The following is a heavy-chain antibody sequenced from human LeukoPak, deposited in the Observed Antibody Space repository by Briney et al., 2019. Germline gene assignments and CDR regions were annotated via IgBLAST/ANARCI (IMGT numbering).Heavy chain of an antibody. Sequence: SETLSLTCTVSGGSISSSNYYWGWIRQPPGKGLEWIVSIYYSGSTYYNPSRKSRITISVDTSKNQFSLKLSSVTAADTAVYYCAGQPQRLGRFDYWGQGTLVTVSS. CDR3: AGQPQRLGRFDY. J-gene: IGHJ4*02. V-gene: IGHV4-39*01. CDR1: GGSISSSNYY. CDR2: IYYSGST. D-gene: IGHD1-1*01.